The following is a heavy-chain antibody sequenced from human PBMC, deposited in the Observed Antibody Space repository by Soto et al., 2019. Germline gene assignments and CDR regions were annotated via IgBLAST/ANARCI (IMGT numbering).Heavy chain of an antibody. D-gene: IGHD3-10*01. CDR1: GFTFSSYS. Sequence: EVQLVESGGGLVKPGGSLRLSCAASGFTFSSYSMNWVRQAPGKGLEWVSSISSSSYIYYADSVKGRFTISRDNAKNSLYVQMNSLRAEDTAVYYCARSVGEYFDYWGQGTLVTVSS. CDR3: ARSVGEYFDY. J-gene: IGHJ4*02. CDR2: ISSSSYI. V-gene: IGHV3-21*01.